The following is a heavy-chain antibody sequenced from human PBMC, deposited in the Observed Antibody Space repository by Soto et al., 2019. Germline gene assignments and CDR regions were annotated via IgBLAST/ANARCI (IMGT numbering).Heavy chain of an antibody. V-gene: IGHV6-1*01. CDR1: GDSVSSNSAA. Sequence: SQTLSLTCAISGDSVSSNSAAWNWIRQSPSRGLEWLGRTYYRSKWYNDYAVSVKSRITINPDTSKNQFSLQLNSVPPEDTAVYYCARARSSNGGWGGYYYSGMDVWGPGTTVTGSS. CDR2: TYYRSKWYN. D-gene: IGHD2-8*01. CDR3: ARARSSNGGWGGYYYSGMDV. J-gene: IGHJ6*02.